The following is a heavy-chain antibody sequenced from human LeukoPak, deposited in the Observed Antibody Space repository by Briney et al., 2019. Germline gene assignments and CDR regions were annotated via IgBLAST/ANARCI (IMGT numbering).Heavy chain of an antibody. CDR2: ISGSGAYT. D-gene: IGHD3-22*01. V-gene: IGHV3-23*01. CDR3: AKRYYDSSNWFDP. J-gene: IGHJ5*02. CDR1: GFTFSSYG. Sequence: GGTLRLSCAASGFTFSSYGMSWVRQAPGKGLDWVSAISGSGAYTYYADSVKGRFTISRDNSKNTLYLQMNSLRAEDTAVYYCAKRYYDSSNWFDPWGQGTLVTVSS.